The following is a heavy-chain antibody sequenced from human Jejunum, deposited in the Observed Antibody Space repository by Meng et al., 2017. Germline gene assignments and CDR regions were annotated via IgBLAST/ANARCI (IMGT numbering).Heavy chain of an antibody. J-gene: IGHJ3*02. CDR2: IKPDGSEG. CDR3: ARDPFENSGHYYFGAFDI. CDR1: GFTSSNYW. V-gene: IGHV3-7*01. D-gene: IGHD3-22*01. Sequence: GGSLRLSCAASGFTSSNYWMAWVRQAPGKGLEWVANIKPDGSEGYYLDSVKGRFTISKDNDKNSLYLQMIRLRAEDTAVYYCARDPFENSGHYYFGAFDIWGQGTVVTVSS.